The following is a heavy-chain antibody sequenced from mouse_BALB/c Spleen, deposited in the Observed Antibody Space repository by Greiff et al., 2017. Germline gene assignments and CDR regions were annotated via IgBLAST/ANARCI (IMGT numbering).Heavy chain of an antibody. CDR3: ARQNDGYYGAMDY. Sequence: DVKLVESGGGLVQPGESLKLSCESNEYEFPSHDMSWVRKTPEKRLELVAAINSDGGSTYYPDTMERRFIISRDNTKKTLYLQMSSLRSEDTALYYCARQNDGYYGAMDYWGQGTSVTVSS. J-gene: IGHJ4*01. D-gene: IGHD2-3*01. CDR1: EYEFPSHD. V-gene: IGHV5-2*01. CDR2: INSDGGST.